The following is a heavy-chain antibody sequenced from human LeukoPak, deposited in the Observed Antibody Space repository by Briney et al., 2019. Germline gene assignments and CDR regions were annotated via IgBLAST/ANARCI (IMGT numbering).Heavy chain of an antibody. CDR1: GGSISSSSYY. CDR2: IYYSGST. J-gene: IGHJ5*02. Sequence: SETLSLTCTVSGGSISSSSYYWGWIRQPPGKGLEWIGSIYYSGSTYYSPSLKSRVTISVDTSKNQFSLKLSSVTAADTAVYYCARLERGYSYGLAITWFDPWGQGTLVTVSS. CDR3: ARLERGYSYGLAITWFDP. V-gene: IGHV4-39*01. D-gene: IGHD5-18*01.